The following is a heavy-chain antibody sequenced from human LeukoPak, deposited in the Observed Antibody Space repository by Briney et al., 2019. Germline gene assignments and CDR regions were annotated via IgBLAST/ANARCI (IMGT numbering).Heavy chain of an antibody. V-gene: IGHV3-33*01. D-gene: IGHD5-18*01. Sequence: PGGSLRLPCAASGFTFSNYGMHWVRQAPGKGLEWVAVIWYDGSNKYYADSVKGRFTISRDNSKNTLFLQMNSLRAEDTAVYYCAREGKYSYGPFDYWGQGTLVTVSS. CDR3: AREGKYSYGPFDY. CDR2: IWYDGSNK. J-gene: IGHJ4*02. CDR1: GFTFSNYG.